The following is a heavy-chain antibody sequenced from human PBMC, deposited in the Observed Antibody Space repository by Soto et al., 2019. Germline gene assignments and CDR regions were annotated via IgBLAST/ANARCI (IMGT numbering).Heavy chain of an antibody. V-gene: IGHV3-48*01. Sequence: GGSLRLSCAASGFTFSSYSMNWVRQAPGQGLEWVSYISSSSSTIYYADSVKGRFTISRDNAKNSLYLQMNSLRAEDTAVYYCAREWSGAYYYYYGMDVWGQGTTVTVSS. J-gene: IGHJ6*02. CDR3: AREWSGAYYYYYGMDV. D-gene: IGHD1-1*01. CDR2: ISSSSSTI. CDR1: GFTFSSYS.